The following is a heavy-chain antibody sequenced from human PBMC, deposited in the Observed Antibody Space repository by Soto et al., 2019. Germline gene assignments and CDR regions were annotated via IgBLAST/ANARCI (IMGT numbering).Heavy chain of an antibody. V-gene: IGHV3-33*06. Sequence: GGSLRLSCVASGFKFNSYGIHWVRQAPGKGLEWVAVIWHDGTKQYYADSVKGRFTISRDNSKNTVFLQMNSLSGEDTAVYYCAKGVFTTFGGVTPLDLWGRGTLVTVSS. CDR3: AKGVFTTFGGVTPLDL. CDR1: GFKFNSYG. CDR2: IWHDGTKQ. J-gene: IGHJ5*02. D-gene: IGHD3-3*01.